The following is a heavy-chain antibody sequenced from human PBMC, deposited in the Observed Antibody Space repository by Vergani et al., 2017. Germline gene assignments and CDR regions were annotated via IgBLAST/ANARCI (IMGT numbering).Heavy chain of an antibody. J-gene: IGHJ3*02. V-gene: IGHV4-59*01. CDR2: IYYSGST. Sequence: QVQLQESGPGLVKPSETLSLTCTVSGGSISSYYWSWIRQPPGKGLEWIGYIYYSGSTNSNPSLNSRVTISVDTSKNQFSLKLSSVTAADTAVYYCARRLAVAHAFDIWGQGTMVTVSS. D-gene: IGHD6-19*01. CDR3: ARRLAVAHAFDI. CDR1: GGSISSYY.